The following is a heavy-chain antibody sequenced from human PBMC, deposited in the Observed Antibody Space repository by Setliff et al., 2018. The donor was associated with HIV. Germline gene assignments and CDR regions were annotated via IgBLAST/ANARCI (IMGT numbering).Heavy chain of an antibody. CDR1: GGTFSSYT. CDR2: ISPSGDRT. CDR3: ARVGFSSRHTGDFFDS. J-gene: IGHJ4*02. D-gene: IGHD5-18*01. V-gene: IGHV1-69*02. Sequence: SVKVSCKASGGTFSSYTISWVRQAPGQGLEWMGRISPSGDRTTYAQKFQGRVTITADESTTTAYMELNSLTSEDTALYYCARVGFSSRHTGDFFDSWGQGTLVTVS.